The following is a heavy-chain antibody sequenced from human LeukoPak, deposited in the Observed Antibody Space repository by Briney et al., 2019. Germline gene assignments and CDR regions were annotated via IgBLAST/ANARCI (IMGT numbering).Heavy chain of an antibody. V-gene: IGHV7-4-1*02. Sequence: EASVKVSCKASGYTFTSYAMNWVRQAPGQGLEWMGWINTNTGNPTYAQGFTGRFVFSLDTSVSTAYLQISSIKAEDTAVYYCARGGYSSSWNRGDYWGQGTLVTVSS. CDR2: INTNTGNP. D-gene: IGHD6-13*01. J-gene: IGHJ4*02. CDR3: ARGGYSSSWNRGDY. CDR1: GYTFTSYA.